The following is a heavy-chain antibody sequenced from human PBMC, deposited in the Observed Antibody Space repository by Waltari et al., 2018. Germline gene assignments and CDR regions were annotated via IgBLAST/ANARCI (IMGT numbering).Heavy chain of an antibody. Sequence: QLQLQESGPGLVKPSETLSLTCTVSGGSISSSSYYWGWIRQPPGQGLEWIGSIYYSGSTYYNPSLKSRVTISVDTSKNQFSLKLSSVTAADTAVYYCARTTYYYGSGSYGAFDIWGQGTMVTVSS. J-gene: IGHJ3*02. D-gene: IGHD3-10*01. CDR1: GGSISSSSYY. V-gene: IGHV4-39*01. CDR3: ARTTYYYGSGSYGAFDI. CDR2: IYYSGST.